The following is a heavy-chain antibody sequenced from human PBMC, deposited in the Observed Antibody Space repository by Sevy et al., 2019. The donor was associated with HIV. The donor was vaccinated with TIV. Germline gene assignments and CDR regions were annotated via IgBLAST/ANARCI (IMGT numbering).Heavy chain of an antibody. CDR2: IIPIFGTA. Sequence: ASVKVSCKASGGTFSSYAISWVRQAPGQGLEWMGGIIPIFGTADYAQKFQGRVTITADKSTSTAYMELSSLRSEDTAVYYCARDKNLGIAAAGTGWFDPWGQGTLVTVSS. CDR1: GGTFSSYA. V-gene: IGHV1-69*06. CDR3: ARDKNLGIAAAGTGWFDP. D-gene: IGHD6-13*01. J-gene: IGHJ5*02.